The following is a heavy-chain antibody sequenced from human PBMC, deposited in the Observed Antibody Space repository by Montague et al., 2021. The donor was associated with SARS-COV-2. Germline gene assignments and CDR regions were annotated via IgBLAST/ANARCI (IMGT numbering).Heavy chain of an antibody. Sequence: TLSLTCAVSGGSISSSNSWSCIRQAPAKGLVWIVYIYQTGRASYNPSLKGRVSISIDKSKNQFSLNVTSVTAADTALYYCARGSGNFRIDNWGQGSLVTVSS. J-gene: IGHJ4*02. CDR3: ARGSGNFRIDN. CDR2: IYQTGRA. V-gene: IGHV4-30-2*01. CDR1: GGSISSSNS. D-gene: IGHD5-12*01.